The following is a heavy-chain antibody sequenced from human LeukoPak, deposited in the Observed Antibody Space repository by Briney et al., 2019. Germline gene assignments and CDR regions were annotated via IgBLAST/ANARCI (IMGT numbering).Heavy chain of an antibody. CDR2: INSDGNSA. V-gene: IGHV3-74*01. CDR3: ARGGSPILVCFDY. D-gene: IGHD2-15*01. CDR1: GFTFSSYW. J-gene: IGHJ4*02. Sequence: GGSLRLSCAASGFTFSSYWMHWVREVPGKRLLWVSHINSDGNSASYVGSVKGRFSISRDNAKNTLCLQMNSLRAEDTAVYYCARGGSPILVCFDYWGQGSPVTVSS.